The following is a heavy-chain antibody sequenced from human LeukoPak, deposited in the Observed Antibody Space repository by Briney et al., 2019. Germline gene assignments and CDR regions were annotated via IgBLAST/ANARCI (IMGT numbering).Heavy chain of an antibody. CDR2: ISSGSSTI. D-gene: IGHD3-10*01. J-gene: IGHJ4*02. V-gene: IGHV3-48*01. CDR1: GFTFSSYS. Sequence: SGGSLRLSCAASGFTFSSYSMNWVRQAPGKGLEWVSYISSGSSTIYYADYVKGRFTISRDNAKNSLYLQMNSLRAEDTAVYYCARGPTYGYFDYWGQGTLVTVSS. CDR3: ARGPTYGYFDY.